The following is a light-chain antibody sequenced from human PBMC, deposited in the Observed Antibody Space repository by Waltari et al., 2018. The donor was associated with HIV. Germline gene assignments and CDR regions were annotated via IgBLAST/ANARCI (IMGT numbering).Light chain of an antibody. V-gene: IGLV2-23*01. J-gene: IGLJ3*02. CDR2: EAS. Sequence: QSALTQPASVSGSPGQSITISCTGTSSDVGSYNLVSWYRQKPGTAHKVIIYEASKRPSGVSNRFSGSKSCNTASLTISGLQAEDEAYYYCCSHAGSDTWVFGGGTKLTVL. CDR1: SSDVGSYNL. CDR3: CSHAGSDTWV.